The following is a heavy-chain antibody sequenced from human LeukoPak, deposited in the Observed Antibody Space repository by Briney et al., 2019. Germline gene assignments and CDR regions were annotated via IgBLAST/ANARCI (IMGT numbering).Heavy chain of an antibody. CDR2: IWYDGSSK. D-gene: IGHD4-23*01. CDR1: GFTFSSYG. Sequence: GGSLRLSCAASGFTFSSYGMHWVRQAPGKGLEWVALIWYDGSSKHYADSVRGRFTISRDNSKNTLYLQMNSLRAEDTAVYYCASATVAHPLDYWGQGTLVTVSS. CDR3: ASATVAHPLDY. V-gene: IGHV3-33*01. J-gene: IGHJ4*02.